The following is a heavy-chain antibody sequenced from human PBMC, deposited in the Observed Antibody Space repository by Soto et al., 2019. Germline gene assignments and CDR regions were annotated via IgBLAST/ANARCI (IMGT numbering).Heavy chain of an antibody. CDR1: GGSMNTFY. CDR2: IYFRGTT. D-gene: IGHD3-22*01. J-gene: IGHJ4*02. Sequence: SETLSLTCTVSGGSMNTFYWSWVRQSPGKGLEWIGYIYFRGTTHYHPSLQSRVSISIDTSQNQFSLKLNSMTTADTAVYYCARSSGYATPLDQWGQGTLVTV. CDR3: ARSSGYATPLDQ. V-gene: IGHV4-59*01.